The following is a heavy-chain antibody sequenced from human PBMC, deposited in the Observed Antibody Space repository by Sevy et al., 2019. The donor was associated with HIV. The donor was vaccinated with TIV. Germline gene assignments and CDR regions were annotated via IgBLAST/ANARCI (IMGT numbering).Heavy chain of an antibody. CDR1: GFSFNDYA. V-gene: IGHV3-9*03. CDR3: ARGGFYFGSEDYYGKAGYDS. J-gene: IGHJ4*02. CDR2: INWDGSEK. D-gene: IGHD3-10*01. Sequence: SLKISCATSGFSFNDYAMHWVRQAPGKGLEWVSGINWDGSEKDYADSVEGRFTISRNNDKKSLYLQMSSLRREDMALYFCARGGFYFGSEDYYGKAGYDSWGPGTVVTVSS.